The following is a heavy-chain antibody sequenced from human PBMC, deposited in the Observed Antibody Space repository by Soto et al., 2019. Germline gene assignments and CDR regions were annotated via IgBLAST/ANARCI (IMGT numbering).Heavy chain of an antibody. J-gene: IGHJ3*01. V-gene: IGHV3-7*01. CDR1: GFTFSSFW. CDR3: ARDAGYCSSSSCYIPAFDF. CDR2: IKLDGSET. Sequence: PGGSLRLSCKASGFTFSSFWMNWVRQAPGKGLEWVANIKLDGSETYYVDSVKGRFTISRDNAQDSLSLEMNSLRVEDTAVYYCARDAGYCSSSSCYIPAFDFWGQGAMVTVSS. D-gene: IGHD2-2*02.